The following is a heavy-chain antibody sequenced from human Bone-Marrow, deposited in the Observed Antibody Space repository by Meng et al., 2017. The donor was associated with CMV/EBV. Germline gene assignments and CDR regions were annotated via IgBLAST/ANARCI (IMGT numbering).Heavy chain of an antibody. CDR2: IYYSGST. D-gene: IGHD2-2*01. V-gene: IGHV4-39*01. CDR3: ARQYIVVVPAAIDY. J-gene: IGHJ4*02. CDR1: GGSISSSSYY. Sequence: SETLSLTCTVSGGSISSSSYYWGWIRQPPGKGLEWIGSIYYSGSTYYNPSLKSRVTTSVDTSKNQFSLKLSSVTAADTAVYYCARQYIVVVPAAIDYWGQGTLVTVSS.